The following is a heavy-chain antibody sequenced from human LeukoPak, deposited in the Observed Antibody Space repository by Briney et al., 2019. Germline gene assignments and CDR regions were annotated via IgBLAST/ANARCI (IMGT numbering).Heavy chain of an antibody. D-gene: IGHD3-10*01. V-gene: IGHV3-7*04. CDR2: IVQDGRET. CDR3: AGGDYFGSGSARRHWFDP. CDR1: GFTFTHYC. Sequence: GGSLRLSCAASGFTFTHYCMHWVRQAPGKGLEWVASIVQDGRETYYVDSVKGRFTISRDNAKNSLYLQMNSLGAEDTAVYYCAGGDYFGSGSARRHWFDPWGQGTLVTVSS. J-gene: IGHJ5*02.